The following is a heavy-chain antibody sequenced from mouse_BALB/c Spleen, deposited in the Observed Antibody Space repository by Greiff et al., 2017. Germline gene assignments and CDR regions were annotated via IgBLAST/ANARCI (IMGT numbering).Heavy chain of an antibody. CDR1: GYSITSDYA. Sequence: EVKLQESGPGLVKPSQSLSLTCTVTGYSITSDYAWNWIRQFPGNKLEWMGYISYSGSTSYNPSLKSRISITRDTSKNQFFLQLNSVTTEDTATYYCAREGLDYDGDYAMDYWGQGTSVTVSS. J-gene: IGHJ4*01. CDR3: AREGLDYDGDYAMDY. CDR2: ISYSGST. D-gene: IGHD2-4*01. V-gene: IGHV3-2*02.